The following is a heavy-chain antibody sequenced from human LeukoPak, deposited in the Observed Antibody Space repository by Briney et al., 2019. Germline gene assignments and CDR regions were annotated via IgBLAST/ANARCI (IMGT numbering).Heavy chain of an antibody. D-gene: IGHD3-22*01. CDR2: ISYDGSNK. Sequence: GGSLRLSCAASGFTFSSYAMHWVRQAPGKGLEWVAVISYDGSNKYYADSVKGRFTISRDNSKNTLYLQMNSLRAEDTAVYYYARAIVVVAFDIWGQGTMVTVSS. CDR1: GFTFSSYA. J-gene: IGHJ3*02. V-gene: IGHV3-30*04. CDR3: ARAIVVVAFDI.